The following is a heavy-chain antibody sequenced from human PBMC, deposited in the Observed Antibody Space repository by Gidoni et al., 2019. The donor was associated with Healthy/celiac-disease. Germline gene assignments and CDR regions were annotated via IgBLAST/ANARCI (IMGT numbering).Heavy chain of an antibody. CDR2: IIPIFGTA. CDR1: GGTFSSYA. D-gene: IGHD5-12*01. J-gene: IGHJ6*03. CDR3: ARDYGYSGYDLYYHYYMDV. V-gene: IGHV1-69*01. Sequence: EVKKPGSSVKVSCKASGGTFSSYAISWVRQAPGQGLEWMGGIIPIFGTANYAQKFQGRVTITADESTSTAYMELSSLRSEDTAVYYCARDYGYSGYDLYYHYYMDVWGKGTTVTVSS.